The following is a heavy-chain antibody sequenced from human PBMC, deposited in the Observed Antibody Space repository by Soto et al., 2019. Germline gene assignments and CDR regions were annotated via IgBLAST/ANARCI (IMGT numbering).Heavy chain of an antibody. CDR2: ISPFNGNT. Sequence: ASVKVSCKSSGYPFTHYGITWIRQAPGQGLEWMGWISPFNGNTNYGQTLQGRVTLTTETSTSTVYMELRSLRSDDTAVYYCARDQAFDRCYYCGIDVWGQGTTVTVSS. V-gene: IGHV1-18*01. CDR3: ARDQAFDRCYYCGIDV. J-gene: IGHJ6*01. D-gene: IGHD3-22*01. CDR1: GYPFTHYG.